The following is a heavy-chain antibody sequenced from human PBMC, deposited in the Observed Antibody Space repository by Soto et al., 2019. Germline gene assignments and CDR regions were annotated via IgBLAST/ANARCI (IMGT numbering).Heavy chain of an antibody. J-gene: IGHJ4*02. CDR3: AKAGWEYDSSGYYEY. D-gene: IGHD3-22*01. V-gene: IGHV3-23*01. Sequence: GGFLRLSCAASGFTFSSYAMSWVRQAPGKGLEWVSAISGSDGSTYYADSVKGRFTISRDNSKNTLYLQMNSLRAEDTAVYYCAKAGWEYDSSGYYEYWGQGTLVPVSS. CDR1: GFTFSSYA. CDR2: ISGSDGST.